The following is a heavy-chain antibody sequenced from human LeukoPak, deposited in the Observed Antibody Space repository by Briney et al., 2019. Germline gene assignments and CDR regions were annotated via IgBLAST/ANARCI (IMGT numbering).Heavy chain of an antibody. Sequence: PSETLSLACTVSGGSISSGSYYWSWIRQAAGKGLEWIGRIYTSGSTNYNPSLKSRVTISVDTSKNQFSLKLSSVTAADTAVYYCAREAVGATTRFDYWGQGTLVTVSS. J-gene: IGHJ4*02. CDR3: AREAVGATTRFDY. CDR1: GGSISSGSYY. D-gene: IGHD1-26*01. CDR2: IYTSGST. V-gene: IGHV4-61*02.